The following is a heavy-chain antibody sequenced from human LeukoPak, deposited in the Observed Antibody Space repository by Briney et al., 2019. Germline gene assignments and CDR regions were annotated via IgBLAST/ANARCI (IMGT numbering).Heavy chain of an antibody. V-gene: IGHV4-59*08. CDR1: GGSISSYY. CDR3: SYSKPLYGYYYGMDV. Sequence: SETLSLSCTVSGGSISSYYWSWIRQPPGKGLEWIGYINYSGSTNYNPSLKSRVTISVDTSNNQFSLKLSSVTAADTAVYYCSYSKPLYGYYYGMDVWGQGTTVTVSS. D-gene: IGHD4-11*01. CDR2: INYSGST. J-gene: IGHJ6*02.